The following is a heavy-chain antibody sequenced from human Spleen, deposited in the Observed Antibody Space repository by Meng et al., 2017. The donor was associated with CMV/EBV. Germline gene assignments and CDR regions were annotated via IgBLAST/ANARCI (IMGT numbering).Heavy chain of an antibody. Sequence: GALRLSCKGSGYSFTSYWIGWVRQMPGKGLEWMGIIYPGDSETSYSPFFQGQVTFSANKSISTAYLQWNRLKASDTAMYYCARRLGLGGYYFEYWGQGTLVTVSS. D-gene: IGHD3-16*01. CDR3: ARRLGLGGYYFEY. CDR1: GYSFTSYW. V-gene: IGHV5-51*01. CDR2: IYPGDSET. J-gene: IGHJ4*02.